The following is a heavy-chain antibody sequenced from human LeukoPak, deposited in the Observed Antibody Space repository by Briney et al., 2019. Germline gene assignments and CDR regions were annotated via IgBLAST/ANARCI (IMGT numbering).Heavy chain of an antibody. CDR2: ISYDGSNQ. J-gene: IGHJ4*02. CDR3: AKDHYVLRTFGWSRD. Sequence: GKSLRLSCAASGFGFSSYAMHWVRQTPGKGLEWLALISYDGSNQHYTPSVKGRFTISRDNAKNTVDLQMNSLRPEDTAVYYCAKDHYVLRTFGWSRDWGQGTLVMVSS. D-gene: IGHD3-9*01. CDR1: GFGFSSYA. V-gene: IGHV3-30*18.